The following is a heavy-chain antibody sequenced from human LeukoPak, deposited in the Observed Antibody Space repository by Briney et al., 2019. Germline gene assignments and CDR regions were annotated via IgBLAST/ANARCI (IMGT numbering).Heavy chain of an antibody. CDR3: ARRGDY. D-gene: IGHD3-16*01. V-gene: IGHV3-30*03. CDR2: ISYDGNNR. CDR1: GFTLSSFG. J-gene: IGHJ4*02. Sequence: PGGSLRLSCAASGFTLSSFGMHWVHQAPGKGLEWVAVISYDGNNRYYADSVKGRITISRDISTNTLYLQMNSLRAADTAVYYCARRGDYWGQGTLVTVSS.